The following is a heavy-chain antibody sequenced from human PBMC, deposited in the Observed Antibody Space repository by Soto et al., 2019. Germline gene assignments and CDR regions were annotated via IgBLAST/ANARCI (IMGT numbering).Heavy chain of an antibody. J-gene: IGHJ4*02. Sequence: QVQLVQSGAEVKKPGASVKVSCKASGYSFTNYGIAWVRQAPGQGLEWMGWISTYSGSTDYTQNLQGRVTMTTDTSTTTAYMELRSLRSDDTAVYYCTRDRLTLTTSRIFDYWGQGTLVTVSS. CDR3: TRDRLTLTTSRIFDY. CDR2: ISTYSGST. V-gene: IGHV1-18*01. CDR1: GYSFTNYG. D-gene: IGHD4-4*01.